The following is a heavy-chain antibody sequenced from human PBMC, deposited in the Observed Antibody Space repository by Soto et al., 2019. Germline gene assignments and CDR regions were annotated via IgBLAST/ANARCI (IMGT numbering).Heavy chain of an antibody. CDR1: GFTFSSYA. V-gene: IGHV3-23*01. D-gene: IGHD2-15*01. Sequence: GGSLRLSCAASGFTFSSYAMSWVRQAPGKGLEWVSAISGSGGSTYYADSVKGRFTISRDNSKNTLYLQMNSLRAEDTAVYYCARLVLGYCSGGSCLNWFDPWGQGTLVTVSS. CDR2: ISGSGGST. J-gene: IGHJ5*02. CDR3: ARLVLGYCSGGSCLNWFDP.